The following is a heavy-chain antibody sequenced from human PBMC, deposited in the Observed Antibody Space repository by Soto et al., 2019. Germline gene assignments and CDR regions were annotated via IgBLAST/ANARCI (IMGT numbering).Heavy chain of an antibody. CDR2: ISSSGGAL. CDR3: ARDPDSASKIDY. D-gene: IGHD4-4*01. J-gene: IGHJ4*02. V-gene: IGHV3-11*01. CDR1: GFNFSYNA. Sequence: PWGSLRRSCVASGFNFSYNAMSWVRRAPGKGLEWVAYISSSGGALYYADSVKRLFAISRDNAKSSLYLQMDSLSAEDTAVYYCARDPDSASKIDYWGQGTLVTVSS.